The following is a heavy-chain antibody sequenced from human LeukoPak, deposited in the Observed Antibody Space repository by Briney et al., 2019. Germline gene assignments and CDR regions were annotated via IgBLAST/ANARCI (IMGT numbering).Heavy chain of an antibody. J-gene: IGHJ4*02. CDR2: IYYSGTT. Sequence: SETLSLTCTVSGGSISSGDYYWSWIRQPPGKGLEWIGYIYYSGTTYYNPSLRSRVTISVDTSKNQFSLKLSSVTAADTAVYYRAREASSGYFDYWGQGTLVTVSS. CDR1: GGSISSGDYY. V-gene: IGHV4-30-4*01. CDR3: AREASSGYFDY. D-gene: IGHD3-22*01.